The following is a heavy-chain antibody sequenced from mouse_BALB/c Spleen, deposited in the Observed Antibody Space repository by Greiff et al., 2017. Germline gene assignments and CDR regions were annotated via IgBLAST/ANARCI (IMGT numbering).Heavy chain of an antibody. J-gene: IGHJ3*01. D-gene: IGHD5-1*01. V-gene: IGHV1-63*02. CDR1: GYTFTNYW. CDR2: IYPGGGYT. CDR3: ARREYSTWFAY. Sequence: QVQLQQSGAELVRPGTSVKISCKASGYTFTNYWLGWVKQRPGHGLEWIGDIYPGGGYTNYNEKFKGTATLTADTSSSTAYMQLSSLTSEDSAVYFCARREYSTWFAYWGQGTLVTVSA.